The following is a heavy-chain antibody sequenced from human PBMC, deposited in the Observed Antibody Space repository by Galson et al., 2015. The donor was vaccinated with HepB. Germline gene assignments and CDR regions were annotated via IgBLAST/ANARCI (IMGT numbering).Heavy chain of an antibody. CDR2: ISYDGSNK. CDR1: GFTFSSYA. Sequence: SLRLSCAASGFTFSSYAMHWVRQAPGKGLEWVAVISYDGSNKYYADSVKGRFTISRDNSKNTLYLQMNSLRAEDTAVYYCARDSMVRGVMSYWGQGTLVTVSS. D-gene: IGHD3-10*01. CDR3: ARDSMVRGVMSY. J-gene: IGHJ4*02. V-gene: IGHV3-30*04.